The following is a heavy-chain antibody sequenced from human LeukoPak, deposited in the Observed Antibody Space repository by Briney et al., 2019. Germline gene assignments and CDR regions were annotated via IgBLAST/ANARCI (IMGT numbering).Heavy chain of an antibody. V-gene: IGHV3-7*01. Sequence: GRSLRLSCAASGFTFSSYGMHWVRQAPGKGLEWVATIKQDGSEKDFVDSVKGRFTISRDNAKNSLYLQMNSLRAEDTALYYCARVGYYYHYWGQGTLVTVSS. CDR1: GFTFSSYG. J-gene: IGHJ4*02. CDR3: ARVGYYYHY. D-gene: IGHD3-22*01. CDR2: IKQDGSEK.